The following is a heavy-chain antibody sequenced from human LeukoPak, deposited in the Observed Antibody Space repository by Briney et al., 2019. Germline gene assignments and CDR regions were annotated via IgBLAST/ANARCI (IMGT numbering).Heavy chain of an antibody. CDR3: ARDRGSGTEYFDY. J-gene: IGHJ4*02. Sequence: GGSLRLSCAASGFSFSTYHMNWVRQAPGKGLEWVAVIWYDGNNKYYADSVKGRFTISRDNSKNTLYLQMNSLRAEDTALYYCARDRGSGTEYFDYWGQGTLVTVSS. CDR1: GFSFSTYH. V-gene: IGHV3-33*08. CDR2: IWYDGNNK. D-gene: IGHD2-15*01.